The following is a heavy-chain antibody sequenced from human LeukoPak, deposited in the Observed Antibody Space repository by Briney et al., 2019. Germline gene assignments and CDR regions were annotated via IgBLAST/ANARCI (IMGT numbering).Heavy chain of an antibody. Sequence: PSETLSLTCAVYGGSFSGYYWSWIRQPPGKGLEWIGEINHSGSTNYNPSLESRVTVSVDTSKNQFSLKLSSVTAADTAVYYCASSPGTVYYYYYMDVWGKGTTVTVSS. CDR3: ASSPGTVYYYYYMDV. CDR2: INHSGST. J-gene: IGHJ6*03. CDR1: GGSFSGYY. V-gene: IGHV4-34*01. D-gene: IGHD1-1*01.